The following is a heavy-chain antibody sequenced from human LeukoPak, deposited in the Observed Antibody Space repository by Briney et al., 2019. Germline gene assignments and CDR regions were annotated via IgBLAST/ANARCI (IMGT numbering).Heavy chain of an antibody. Sequence: GGSLRLSCAASGFTFSDYYMSWIRQAPGKGLEWVSYISSSTSYTNYADSVKGRFTISRDNAKNSLYLHMNSLRAEDTAVYYCAGGTYAFDIWGQGTMVTVSS. CDR3: AGGTYAFDI. CDR2: ISSSTSYT. J-gene: IGHJ3*02. D-gene: IGHD2-2*01. V-gene: IGHV3-11*06. CDR1: GFTFSDYY.